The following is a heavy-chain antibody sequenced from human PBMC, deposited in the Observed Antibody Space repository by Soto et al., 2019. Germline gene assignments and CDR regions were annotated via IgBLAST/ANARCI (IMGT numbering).Heavy chain of an antibody. CDR2: IIPMLGVR. CDR1: GGTFSTYS. D-gene: IGHD2-21*01. CDR3: TSGSWSGEVFDI. Sequence: VQLVQSGAEVKKPGSSVKVSCKDSGGTFSTYSMFWVRQAPGQGLEWMGRIIPMLGVRNYAQRFQARVTITADKSTATVHMAMRRLRSEDTALYYCTSGSWSGEVFDIWGQWTMVTVSS. J-gene: IGHJ3*02. V-gene: IGHV1-69*02.